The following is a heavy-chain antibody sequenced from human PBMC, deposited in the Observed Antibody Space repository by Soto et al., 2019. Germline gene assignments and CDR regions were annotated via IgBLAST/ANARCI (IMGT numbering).Heavy chain of an antibody. D-gene: IGHD6-6*01. J-gene: IGHJ4*02. Sequence: PGGSLRLSCAASSLTFSNVWMSWVRQAPGKGLEWVGRIRSKSDGGTTDYAAPVKGRFFISRDDAKNMLYLQMNSLKTEDTALYYCTSPSREYWGQGTLVTVSS. CDR2: IRSKSDGGTT. CDR1: SLTFSNVW. V-gene: IGHV3-15*07. CDR3: TSPSREY.